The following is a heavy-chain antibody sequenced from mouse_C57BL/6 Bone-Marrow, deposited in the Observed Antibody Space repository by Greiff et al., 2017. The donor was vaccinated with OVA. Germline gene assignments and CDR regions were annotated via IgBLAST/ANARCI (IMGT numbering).Heavy chain of an antibody. CDR2: IYYSGTI. D-gene: IGHD1-1*01. CDR1: GISITTGNYR. J-gene: IGHJ1*03. Sequence: EVQLVESGPGLVKPSQTVFLTCTVTGISITTGNYRWSWIRQFPGNKLEWIGYIYYSGTITYNPSLTSRTTITRDTPKNQFFLEMNSLTAEDTATYYCAREGNYYGSSWYFDVWGTGTTVTVSS. V-gene: IGHV3-5*01. CDR3: AREGNYYGSSWYFDV.